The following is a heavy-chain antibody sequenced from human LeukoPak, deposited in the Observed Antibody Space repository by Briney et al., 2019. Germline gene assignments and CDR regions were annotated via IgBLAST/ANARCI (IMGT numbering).Heavy chain of an antibody. J-gene: IGHJ6*03. CDR1: GYTFTSYS. CDR2: ISAYNGNT. D-gene: IGHD3-3*01. CDR3: ASVSIQGGGVGTTGYYYMDV. Sequence: ASVKVSCKASGYTFTSYSISWVRQAPGQGLEWMGWISAYNGNTNYAQKLQGRVTMTTDTSTSTAYMELRSLRSDDTAVYYCASVSIQGGGVGTTGYYYMDVWGKGTTVTVSS. V-gene: IGHV1-18*01.